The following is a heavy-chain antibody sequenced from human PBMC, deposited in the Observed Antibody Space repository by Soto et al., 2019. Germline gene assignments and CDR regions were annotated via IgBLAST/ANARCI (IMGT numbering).Heavy chain of an antibody. Sequence: VASVKVSCKASGGTFSSYAISWVRQAPGQGLEWMGGIIPIFGTANYAQKFQGRVTITADESTSTAYMELSSLRSEDTAVYYCASGEGGRPGTFDYCGKGTLVTVSS. CDR3: ASGEGGRPGTFDY. V-gene: IGHV1-69*13. CDR2: IIPIFGTA. J-gene: IGHJ4*02. D-gene: IGHD1-1*01. CDR1: GGTFSSYA.